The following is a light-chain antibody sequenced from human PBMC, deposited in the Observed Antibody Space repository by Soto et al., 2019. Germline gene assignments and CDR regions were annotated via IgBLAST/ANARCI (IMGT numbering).Light chain of an antibody. V-gene: IGKV1-5*03. CDR1: QSINNW. CDR3: QQYESFPRT. J-gene: IGKJ1*01. CDR2: MAS. Sequence: DIQMTQSPSTLSASVGDRVTITCRASQSINNWLAWYQQKPGKAPKLFIFMASTLESGVPSRFSGSGSGTEFTLSISSLQPDDFATYFCQQYESFPRTFGQGTKVEIK.